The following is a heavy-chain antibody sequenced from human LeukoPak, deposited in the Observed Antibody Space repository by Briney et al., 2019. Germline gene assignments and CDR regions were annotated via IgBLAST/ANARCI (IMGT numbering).Heavy chain of an antibody. J-gene: IGHJ4*02. CDR1: GFTFSSYW. CDR2: ISYDGSNK. Sequence: GGSLRLSCAASGFTFSSYWMSWVRQAPGKGLEWVAVISYDGSNKYYADSVKGRFTISRDNSKNTLYLQMNSLRAEDTAVYYCARGYSSSWYEDYWGQGTLVTVSS. V-gene: IGHV3-30-3*01. CDR3: ARGYSSSWYEDY. D-gene: IGHD6-13*01.